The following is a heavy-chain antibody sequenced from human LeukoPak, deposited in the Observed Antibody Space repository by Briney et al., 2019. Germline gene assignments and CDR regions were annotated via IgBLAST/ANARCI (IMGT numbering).Heavy chain of an antibody. CDR3: ARDRYTKNYFDALDF. Sequence: PGRSLRLSCAASGFNFNNYPMHWVRQVPGRGPQWVALISYDGIDSYIADSVKGRFSISRDNSKNTLFLQMNSLRPEDTAVYYCARDRYTKNYFDALDFWGQGSTVTVSS. J-gene: IGHJ3*01. D-gene: IGHD3-16*02. CDR1: GFNFNNYP. V-gene: IGHV3-30*04. CDR2: ISYDGIDS.